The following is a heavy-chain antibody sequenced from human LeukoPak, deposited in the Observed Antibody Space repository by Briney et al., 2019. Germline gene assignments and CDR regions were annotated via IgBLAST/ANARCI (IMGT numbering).Heavy chain of an antibody. CDR2: INPNSGDT. V-gene: IGHV1-2*06. D-gene: IGHD2-2*01. Sequence: ASVKVSCKASGDTFTTYDINWVRQATGQGLEWMGRINPNSGDTNYAQKFQGRVTMTRDTSISTAYMELSRLRSDDTAVYYCARDYCSSTSCLFDYWGQGTLVSVSS. CDR1: GDTFTTYD. J-gene: IGHJ4*02. CDR3: ARDYCSSTSCLFDY.